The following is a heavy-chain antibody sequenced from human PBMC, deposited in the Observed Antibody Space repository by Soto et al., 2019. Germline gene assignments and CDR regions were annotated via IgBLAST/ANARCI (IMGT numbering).Heavy chain of an antibody. CDR1: GFSFSTYA. V-gene: IGHV3-23*01. D-gene: IGHD3-10*01. CDR3: AKASGENYPGSRVVDY. Sequence: EVQLLESGGGWVQPGGSLRLSCAASGFSFSTYAMSWVRQAPGKGLEWVSVVTSTGRDTLHADSVKGRFTISRDNSKNMLYLQMNSLRAEDAAIYYCAKASGENYPGSRVVDYWGQGTRVTVSS. CDR2: VTSTGRDT. J-gene: IGHJ4*02.